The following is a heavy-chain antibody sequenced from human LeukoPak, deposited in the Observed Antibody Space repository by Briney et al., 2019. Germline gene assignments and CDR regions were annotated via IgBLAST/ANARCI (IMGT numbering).Heavy chain of an antibody. J-gene: IGHJ4*02. Sequence: GGSLRLSCAASGFTFSSYTMNWVRQAPGKGLEWVSSISSSSIYIYYADSVKDRFTISRDNAKNSLYLQMNSLRAEDTAVYYCARDPWVGVTTDYWGQGTLVTVSS. CDR3: ARDPWVGVTTDY. CDR1: GFTFSSYT. CDR2: ISSSSIYI. V-gene: IGHV3-21*01. D-gene: IGHD4-11*01.